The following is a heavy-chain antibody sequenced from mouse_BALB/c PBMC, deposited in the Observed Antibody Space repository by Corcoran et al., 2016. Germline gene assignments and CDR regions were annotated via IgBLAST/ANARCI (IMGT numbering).Heavy chain of an antibody. Sequence: QVQLQQSAAELARPGASVKMSCKASGYTFTSYTMHWVKQRPGQGLEWIGYINPSSGYTEYNQKFKDKTTLTADKSSSTAYMQLSSLTSEDSAVYYCARYRDGSSSWFAYWGQGTVVTVSA. J-gene: IGHJ3*01. V-gene: IGHV1-4*02. CDR2: INPSSGYT. CDR3: ARYRDGSSSWFAY. D-gene: IGHD1-1*01. CDR1: GYTFTSYT.